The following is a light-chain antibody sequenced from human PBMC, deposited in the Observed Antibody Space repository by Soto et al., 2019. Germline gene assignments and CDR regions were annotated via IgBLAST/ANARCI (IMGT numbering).Light chain of an antibody. CDR1: SSDVGGYNY. CDR3: SSYTSSSTYV. Sequence: QPVLTQPASLSVSPGQSITISSTGTSSDVGGYNYVSWYQHHPGKAPKLMIYDVSNRPSGVSNRFSGSKSGNTASLTISGLQAEDEADYYCSSYTSSSTYVFGTGTKVTVL. J-gene: IGLJ1*01. V-gene: IGLV2-14*03. CDR2: DVS.